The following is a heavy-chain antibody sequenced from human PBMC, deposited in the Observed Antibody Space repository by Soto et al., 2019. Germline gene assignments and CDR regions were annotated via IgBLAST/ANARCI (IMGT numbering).Heavy chain of an antibody. CDR3: ARGITIFGVVPYGMDV. CDR1: GYTFTSYG. J-gene: IGHJ6*02. D-gene: IGHD3-3*01. CDR2: IIPIFGTA. V-gene: IGHV1-69*06. Sequence: ASVKVSCKASGYTFTSYGISWVRQAPGQGLEWMGWIIPIFGTANYAQKFQGRVTITADKSTSTAYMELSSLRSEDTAVYYCARGITIFGVVPYGMDVWGQRTTVTVSS.